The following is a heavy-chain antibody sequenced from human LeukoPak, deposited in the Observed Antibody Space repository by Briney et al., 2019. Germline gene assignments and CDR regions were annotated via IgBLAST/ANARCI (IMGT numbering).Heavy chain of an antibody. D-gene: IGHD6-19*01. Sequence: PSETLSLTCAVYGGSFSGYYWSWIRQPPGKGLEWIGEINHSGSTNYNPSLKSRVTISVDTSKNQFSLKLSSVTAADTAVYYCARMAVAGTGAFDIWGQGTMVTVSS. V-gene: IGHV4-34*01. CDR3: ARMAVAGTGAFDI. J-gene: IGHJ3*02. CDR2: INHSGST. CDR1: GGSFSGYY.